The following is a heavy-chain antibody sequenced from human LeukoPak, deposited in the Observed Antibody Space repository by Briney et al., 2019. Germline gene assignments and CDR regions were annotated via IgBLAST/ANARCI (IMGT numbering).Heavy chain of an antibody. J-gene: IGHJ6*02. CDR3: ARAGGGYYYGMDV. CDR2: ISSSGSTI. CDR1: GFISSDYY. V-gene: IGHV3-11*01. Sequence: GGSLRLSCAASGFISSDYYMSWIRQAPGKGLEWVSYISSSGSTIYFADSVKGRFTISRDNAKNLLYLQMNSLRAEDTAVYYCARAGGGYYYGMDVWGQGTTVTVSS.